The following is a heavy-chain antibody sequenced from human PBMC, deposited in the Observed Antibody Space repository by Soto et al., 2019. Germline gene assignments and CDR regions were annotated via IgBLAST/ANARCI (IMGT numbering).Heavy chain of an antibody. D-gene: IGHD3-22*01. J-gene: IGHJ4*02. CDR3: ARAVGYYDSRGEAFDY. Sequence: GGSLRLSCAASGFTFSSYSMNWVRQAPGKGLEWVSYISSSSSTIYYADSVKGRFTISRDNAKNSLYLQMNSLRDEDTAVYYCARAVGYYDSRGEAFDYWGQGTLVTVSS. V-gene: IGHV3-48*02. CDR2: ISSSSSTI. CDR1: GFTFSSYS.